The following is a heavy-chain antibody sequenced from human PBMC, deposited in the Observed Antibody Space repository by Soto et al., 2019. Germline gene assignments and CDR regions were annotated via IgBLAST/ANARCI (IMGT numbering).Heavy chain of an antibody. J-gene: IGHJ6*02. CDR1: GFTFSSYW. CDR3: ARSLIRYGGKRDYYYGMDV. V-gene: IGHV3-74*01. D-gene: IGHD4-17*01. CDR2: INSDGSST. Sequence: GGSLRLSCAASGFTFSSYWMHWVRQAQGKGLVWVSRINSDGSSTSYADSVKGRFTISRDNAKNTLYLQMNSLRAEDTAVYYCARSLIRYGGKRDYYYGMDVWGQGTTVTVSS.